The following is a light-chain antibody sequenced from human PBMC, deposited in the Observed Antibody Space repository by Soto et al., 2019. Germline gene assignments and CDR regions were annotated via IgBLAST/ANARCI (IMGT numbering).Light chain of an antibody. Sequence: IVMTHSPSTLSVSPLGRATLSCMASQSISDTLAWYQQKPGQAPRLLIYGASKRATGFPARFSGSGSGTDFTLTISSLQSEDFAVYYCQQYNNWPWTFGQGTKVDIK. CDR1: QSISDT. V-gene: IGKV3-15*01. J-gene: IGKJ1*01. CDR3: QQYNNWPWT. CDR2: GAS.